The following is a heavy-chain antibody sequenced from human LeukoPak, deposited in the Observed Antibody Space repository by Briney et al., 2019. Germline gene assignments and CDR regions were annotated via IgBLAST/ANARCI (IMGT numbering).Heavy chain of an antibody. CDR3: ATNRDGYNY. Sequence: GGSLRLSCAASGFTFSNYAMTWVRQAPGKGLEWGSSISGIGSNIYYADSVKGRFTISRDNSKNTLHVQMNSLRAEDTAIYYCATNRDGYNYWGQGTLVTVSS. CDR1: GFTFSNYA. CDR2: ISGIGSNI. V-gene: IGHV3-23*01. D-gene: IGHD5-24*01. J-gene: IGHJ4*02.